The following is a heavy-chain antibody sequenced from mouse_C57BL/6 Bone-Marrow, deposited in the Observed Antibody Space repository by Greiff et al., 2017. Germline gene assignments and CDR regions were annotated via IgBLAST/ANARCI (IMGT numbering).Heavy chain of an antibody. J-gene: IGHJ2*01. CDR1: GYTFTSYG. V-gene: IGHV1-81*01. CDR3: ARGTTVVSLDY. D-gene: IGHD1-1*01. CDR2: IYPRSGNT. Sequence: QVHVKQSGAELARPGASVKLSCKASGYTFTSYGISWVKQRTGQGLEWIGEIYPRSGNTYYNEKFKGKDTLTAYKSSSTAYMELRSLTSEDSAVYFCARGTTVVSLDYWGQGTTLTVSS.